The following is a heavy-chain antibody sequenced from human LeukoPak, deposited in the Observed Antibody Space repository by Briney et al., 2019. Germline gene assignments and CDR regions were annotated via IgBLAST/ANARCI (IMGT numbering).Heavy chain of an antibody. CDR3: ARVGEHGYGDPRPYYYYMDV. J-gene: IGHJ6*03. D-gene: IGHD4-17*01. V-gene: IGHV1-69*13. CDR1: GGTFSSYA. CDR2: IIPIFGTA. Sequence: ASVKVSCKASGGTFSSYAISWVRQAPGQGLEWMGGIIPIFGTANYAQKFQGRVTITADESTSTAYMELSSLRSEDTAVYYCARVGEHGYGDPRPYYYYMDVWGKGTTVTVSS.